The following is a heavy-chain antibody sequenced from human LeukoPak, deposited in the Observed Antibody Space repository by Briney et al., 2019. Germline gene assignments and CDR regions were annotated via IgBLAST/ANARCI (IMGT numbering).Heavy chain of an antibody. CDR1: GYTFTGYY. V-gene: IGHV1-2*02. D-gene: IGHD3-10*01. CDR3: ARGSGGSGSSDFDY. CDR2: RNPNSGGT. J-gene: IGHJ4*02. Sequence: GASVQVSCKAFGYTFTGYYMHWVRQAPGQGLEWMGWRNPNSGGTNYAQKFQGRVTMTRDTSISTAYMELSRLRSDDTAVYYCARGSGGSGSSDFDYWGQGTLVTVSS.